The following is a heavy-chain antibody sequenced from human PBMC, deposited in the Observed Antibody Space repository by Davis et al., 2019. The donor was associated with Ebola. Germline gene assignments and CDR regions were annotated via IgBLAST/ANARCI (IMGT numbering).Heavy chain of an antibody. D-gene: IGHD6-19*01. CDR3: ATTQWLREFDN. J-gene: IGHJ4*02. V-gene: IGHV3-74*03. Sequence: GESLKISCAASGFLFSNHWMHWVRQAPGKGLVWVSRVNSDESSKTYADSVEGRFTISRDNTKNIVYLEMTSLRVGDTAVYYCATTQWLREFDNWGQGTLVTVSS. CDR2: VNSDESSK. CDR1: GFLFSNHW.